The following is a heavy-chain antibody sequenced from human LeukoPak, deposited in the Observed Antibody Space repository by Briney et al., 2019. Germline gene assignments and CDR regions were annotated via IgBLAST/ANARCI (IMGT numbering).Heavy chain of an antibody. CDR2: IAISGATI. CDR1: GFTFSSYS. J-gene: IGHJ4*02. CDR3: AIDGGYHYFDY. Sequence: GGSLRLSCAASGFTFSSYSMNWVRQAPGKGLEWVSYIAISGATIYYADSVKGRFTISRDNARNSLYLQMNSLRAEDTAVYYCAIDGGYHYFDYWGQGSLVTVSS. V-gene: IGHV3-48*04. D-gene: IGHD2-15*01.